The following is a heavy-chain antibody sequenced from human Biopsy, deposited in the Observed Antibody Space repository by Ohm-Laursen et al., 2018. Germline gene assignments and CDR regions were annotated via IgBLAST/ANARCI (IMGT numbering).Heavy chain of an antibody. V-gene: IGHV3-33*06. CDR3: VKDGGQTAPYSFDV. J-gene: IGHJ3*01. D-gene: IGHD3-16*01. CDR1: GFTFSDHN. Sequence: SLRLSCSASGFTFSDHNMHWVRQAPGKGLEWVAFIWSSATYKAYADSVKGRFTVSRVNSKNTVYLQMNSLSADDTAIYSCVKDGGQTAPYSFDVWGQGTVVTVS. CDR2: IWSSATYK.